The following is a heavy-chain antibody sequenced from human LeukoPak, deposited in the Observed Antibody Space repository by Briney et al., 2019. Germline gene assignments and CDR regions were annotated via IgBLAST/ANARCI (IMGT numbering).Heavy chain of an antibody. CDR1: GFTFSSYA. Sequence: AGGSLRLSCAASGFTFSSYAMSWVRQAPGKGLEWVSAISGSGGSTYYADSVKGRFTISRDNSKNTLYLQMNSLRAEDTAVYYCAKDRPITFGGVIVPYFDYWGQGTLVTVSS. D-gene: IGHD3-16*02. J-gene: IGHJ4*02. V-gene: IGHV3-23*01. CDR2: ISGSGGST. CDR3: AKDRPITFGGVIVPYFDY.